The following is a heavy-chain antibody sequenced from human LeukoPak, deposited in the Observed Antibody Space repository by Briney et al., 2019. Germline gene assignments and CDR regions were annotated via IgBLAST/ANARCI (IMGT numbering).Heavy chain of an antibody. CDR1: GGSISNYY. V-gene: IGHV4-4*07. J-gene: IGHJ6*03. CDR2: IYISGST. CDR3: ARDSSSSSWYGDYYYYYYMDV. D-gene: IGHD6-13*01. Sequence: SETLSLTCTVSGGSISNYYWSWIRQPAGKGLEWIGRIYISGSTNYNPSLTSRVTISVDTSKNQFSLKLSSVTAADTAVYYCARDSSSSSWYGDYYYYYYMDVWGKGTTVTVSS.